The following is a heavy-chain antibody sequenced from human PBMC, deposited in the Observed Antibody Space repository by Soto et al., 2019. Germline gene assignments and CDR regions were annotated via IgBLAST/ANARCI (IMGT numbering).Heavy chain of an antibody. V-gene: IGHV1-46*01. CDR3: ARLSIGAVGATSYAFDI. D-gene: IGHD1-26*01. Sequence: ASVKVSCKASGYTFTSYYMHWVRQAPGQGLEWMGIINPSGGSTSYAQKFQGRVTMTRDTSTSTVYMELSSLRSEDTAVYYCARLSIGAVGATSYAFDIWGQGTMVTV. CDR1: GYTFTSYY. J-gene: IGHJ3*02. CDR2: INPSGGST.